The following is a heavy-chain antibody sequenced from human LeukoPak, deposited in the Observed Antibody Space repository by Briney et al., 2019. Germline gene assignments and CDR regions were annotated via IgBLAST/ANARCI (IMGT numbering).Heavy chain of an antibody. CDR3: AKGGQDFDFWRFDY. CDR2: ISGNSDRT. V-gene: IGHV3-23*01. J-gene: IGHJ4*02. CDR1: GFSFSVYA. Sequence: PGGSLRLPCAASGFSFSVYAMSWVRQAPGRGLEWVSSISGNSDRTYYANSVKGRFTISRENLRNTVHLEMRGLGAADTALYFCAKGGQDFDFWRFDYWGQGNLVIASS. D-gene: IGHD3-3*01.